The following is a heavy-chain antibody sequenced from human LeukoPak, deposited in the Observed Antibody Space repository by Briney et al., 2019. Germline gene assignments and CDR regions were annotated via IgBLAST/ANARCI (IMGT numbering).Heavy chain of an antibody. D-gene: IGHD6-13*01. CDR2: FYYSGST. V-gene: IGHV4-39*01. Sequence: PSETLSLTCTVSGGSISSSSYYGGWIRQPPGKGLEWIGSFYYSGSTYYNPSLKSRVTISVDTSKNQYSLKLSSVTAADTAVYYCATRIGSSWSWGDYYFDYWGQGTLVTVSS. J-gene: IGHJ4*02. CDR1: GGSISSSSYY. CDR3: ATRIGSSWSWGDYYFDY.